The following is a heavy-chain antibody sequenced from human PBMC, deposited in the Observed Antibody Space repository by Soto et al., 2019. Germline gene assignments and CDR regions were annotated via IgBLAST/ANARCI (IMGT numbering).Heavy chain of an antibody. CDR2: INAGNGNT. CDR1: GYTFTSYA. D-gene: IGHD3-9*01. CDR3: ARSEPIRYFDWPPGGGMDV. J-gene: IGHJ6*02. Sequence: ASVKVSCKASGYTFTSYAMHWVRQAPGQRLEWMGWINAGNGNTKYSQKFQGRVTNTRDTSASTAYMELSSLRSEDTAVYYCARSEPIRYFDWPPGGGMDVWGQGTTVTVSS. V-gene: IGHV1-3*01.